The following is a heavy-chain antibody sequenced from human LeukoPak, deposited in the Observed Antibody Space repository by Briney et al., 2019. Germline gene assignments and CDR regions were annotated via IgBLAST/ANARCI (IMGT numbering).Heavy chain of an antibody. V-gene: IGHV2-5*02. J-gene: IGHJ4*02. CDR3: AHSLRIAVASPPGVFDY. CDR1: GFSLSTSGVG. D-gene: IGHD6-19*01. Sequence: SGPTLVNPTQTLTLHCHFSGFSLSTSGVGVAWIRQHPGKALEWLALLYGGGDKRYSPSLKSRLTITKDTSKNQVVLTMTNMDPVDTATYYCAHSLRIAVASPPGVFDYWGQGTLVTVSS. CDR2: LYGGGDK.